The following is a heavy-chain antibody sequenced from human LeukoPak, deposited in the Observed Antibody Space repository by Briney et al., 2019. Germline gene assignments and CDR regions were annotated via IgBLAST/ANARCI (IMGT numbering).Heavy chain of an antibody. CDR1: GFTFSSYA. Sequence: GRSLRLSCAASGFTFSSYAMHWVRQAPGKGLEWVAVISYDGSNKYYADSVKGRFTISRDNSKNTLYLQMNSLRAEDTAVYYCARDGIVLEGVLDYWAREPWSPSPQ. V-gene: IGHV3-30-3*01. J-gene: IGHJ4*02. D-gene: IGHD2-8*01. CDR2: ISYDGSNK. CDR3: ARDGIVLEGVLDY.